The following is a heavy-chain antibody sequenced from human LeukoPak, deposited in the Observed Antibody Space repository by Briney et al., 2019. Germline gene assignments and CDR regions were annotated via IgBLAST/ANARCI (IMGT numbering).Heavy chain of an antibody. V-gene: IGHV5-51*01. Sequence: GESLNISCKGSGYSFTSYWIGWVRQMPGKGLEWMGIIYPGDSDTRYSPSFQGQVTISADKSISTAYLQWSSLKASDTAMYYCARLKPGYSSGWFFDYWGQGTLVTVSS. CDR1: GYSFTSYW. CDR3: ARLKPGYSSGWFFDY. J-gene: IGHJ4*02. D-gene: IGHD6-19*01. CDR2: IYPGDSDT.